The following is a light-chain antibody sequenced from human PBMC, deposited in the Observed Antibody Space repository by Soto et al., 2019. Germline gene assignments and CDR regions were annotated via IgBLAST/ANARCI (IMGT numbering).Light chain of an antibody. V-gene: IGKV1-17*01. CDR2: EAL. J-gene: IGKJ2*01. Sequence: DIQMTQSPSSLSTSVGDRVTITCRASQDITNDLGWYQQKPGKAPKRLISEALSLQKGVPSRFSGSGSGTEFTLTISSLQPEDFATYYCLQHNSYPYTFGQGTKLEI. CDR3: LQHNSYPYT. CDR1: QDITND.